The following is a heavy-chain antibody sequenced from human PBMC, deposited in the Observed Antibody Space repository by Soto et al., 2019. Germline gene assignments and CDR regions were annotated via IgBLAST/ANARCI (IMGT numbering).Heavy chain of an antibody. V-gene: IGHV4-31*03. Sequence: SETLSLTCTVSGGSISSGGYYWSWIRQHPGKGLEWIGYIYYSGSTYYNPSLKSRVTISVDTSKNQFSLKLSSVTAADTAVYYCARASQSSGRDYDFWSGYYLSQAVYYYYGMDVSGQGPTVTVSS. D-gene: IGHD3-3*01. CDR2: IYYSGST. J-gene: IGHJ6*02. CDR1: GGSISSGGYY. CDR3: ARASQSSGRDYDFWSGYYLSQAVYYYYGMDV.